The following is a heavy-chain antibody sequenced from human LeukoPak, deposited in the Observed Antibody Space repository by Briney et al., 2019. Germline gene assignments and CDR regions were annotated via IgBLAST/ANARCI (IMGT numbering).Heavy chain of an antibody. D-gene: IGHD1-1*01. V-gene: IGHV3-53*04. Sequence: GASLRLSCAPPALTIVNNYTRCGRQAPGKWLEWVSVIYTGGNTYYPDAVKRRFTISRHNSKNTLYIPVNNVGADVTYVYYGGKGGPATTIDYWGRGTLVTVSS. J-gene: IGHJ4*02. CDR3: GKGGPATTIDY. CDR1: ALTIVNNY. CDR2: IYTGGNT.